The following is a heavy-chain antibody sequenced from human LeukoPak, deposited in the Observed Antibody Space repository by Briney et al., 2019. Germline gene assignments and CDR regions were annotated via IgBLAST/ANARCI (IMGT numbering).Heavy chain of an antibody. CDR2: IKSDGSST. D-gene: IGHD3-22*01. V-gene: IGHV3-74*01. CDR1: GFSFSNYW. Sequence: PGGSLRLSCAASGFSFSNYWMHWVRQAPGKGLVWVSRIKSDGSSTSYADSVKGRFTISRDNARNTLFLQMNSLRAEDTAVYYCARYYYDSSRGAYWGQGTLVSVSS. CDR3: ARYYYDSSRGAY. J-gene: IGHJ4*02.